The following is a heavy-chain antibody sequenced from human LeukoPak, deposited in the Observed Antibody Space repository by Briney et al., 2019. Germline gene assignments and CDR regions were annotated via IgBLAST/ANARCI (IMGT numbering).Heavy chain of an antibody. D-gene: IGHD6-13*01. CDR2: IYYSGST. CDR3: ARHFREQLVYYYYGMDV. CDR1: GGTISSYY. J-gene: IGHJ6*02. Sequence: SETLSLTCTVSGGTISSYYWSWIRQPPGKGLEWIGYIYYSGSTNYNPSLKSRVTISVDASKNQFSLKLSSVTAADTAVYYCARHFREQLVYYYYGMDVWGQGTTVTVSS. V-gene: IGHV4-59*08.